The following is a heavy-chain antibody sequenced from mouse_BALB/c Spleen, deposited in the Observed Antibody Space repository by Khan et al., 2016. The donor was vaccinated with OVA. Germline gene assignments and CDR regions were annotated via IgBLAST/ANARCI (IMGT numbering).Heavy chain of an antibody. CDR3: TGHGYVAWFTY. CDR2: IDPFSGGT. V-gene: IGHV1S135*01. Sequence: VQLQQSGPELMKPGTSVKISCKASGYSFTTYYIHWVMQSHETSLEWIGYIDPFSGGTTYNQKFKGKATLTVDKSSSTAYIHLSNLTSEDSAVYYCTGHGYVAWFTYWGQGTLVTVSA. J-gene: IGHJ3*01. CDR1: GYSFTTYY. D-gene: IGHD2-2*01.